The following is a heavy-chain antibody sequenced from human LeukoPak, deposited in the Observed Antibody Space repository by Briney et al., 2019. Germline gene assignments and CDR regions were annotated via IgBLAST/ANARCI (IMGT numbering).Heavy chain of an antibody. D-gene: IGHD6-19*01. CDR1: GGSISSSSYY. CDR2: IYYSGST. V-gene: IGHV4-39*01. Sequence: SETLSLTCTVSGGSISSSSYYWGWIRQPPGKGLEWIGSIYYSGSTYYNPSLKSRVTISVDTSKNQFSLKLSSVTAADTAVYYCARHQTPQWLVVSGGSHYFDYWGQGTLVTVSS. CDR3: ARHQTPQWLVVSGGSHYFDY. J-gene: IGHJ4*02.